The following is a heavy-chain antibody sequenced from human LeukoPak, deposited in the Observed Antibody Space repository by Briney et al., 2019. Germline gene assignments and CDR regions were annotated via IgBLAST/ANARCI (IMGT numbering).Heavy chain of an antibody. J-gene: IGHJ6*03. CDR1: GYTLTSYD. CDR2: MNPNSGNT. Sequence: ASVKVSCKASGYTLTSYDINWVRQATGQGLEWMGWMNPNSGNTGYAQKFQDRVTMTRNTSISTAYMELSSLRSGDAAVYYCARGWVVPAAIREGYYYYYMDVWGKGTTVTVSS. V-gene: IGHV1-8*01. D-gene: IGHD2-2*02. CDR3: ARGWVVPAAIREGYYYYYMDV.